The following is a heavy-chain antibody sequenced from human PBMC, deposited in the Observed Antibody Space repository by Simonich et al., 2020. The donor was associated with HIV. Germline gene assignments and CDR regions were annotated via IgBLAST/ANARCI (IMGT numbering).Heavy chain of an antibody. CDR3: ARDKEVYAMRGYFDY. CDR2: ISSSRRS. Sequence: EVQLVESGGGLVKPGGSLRLSCAASGFTFSSYSMNWVRQAPGKGLEWVSFISSSRRSYYADSVKGRFTISRDNAKNSLYLQMNSLRAEDTAVYYCARDKEVYAMRGYFDYWGQGTLVTVSS. V-gene: IGHV3-21*05. D-gene: IGHD2-8*01. J-gene: IGHJ4*02. CDR1: GFTFSSYS.